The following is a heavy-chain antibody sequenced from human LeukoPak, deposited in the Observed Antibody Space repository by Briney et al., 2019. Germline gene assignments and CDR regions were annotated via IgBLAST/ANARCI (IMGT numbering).Heavy chain of an antibody. CDR3: ARTPTNWNDDYYGMDV. D-gene: IGHD1-20*01. V-gene: IGHV3-30*04. CDR1: GFTFSSYT. CDR2: ISYDGSNK. J-gene: IGHJ6*04. Sequence: TGGSLRLSCAASGFTFSSYTMHWVRQAPGKGLGWVAVISYDGSNKYYADSVKGRFTISRDNSKNTLYLQMNSLRAEDTAVYYCARTPTNWNDDYYGMDVWGKGTTVTVSS.